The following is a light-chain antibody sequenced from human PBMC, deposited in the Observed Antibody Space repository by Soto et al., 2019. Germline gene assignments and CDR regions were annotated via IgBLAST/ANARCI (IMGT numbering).Light chain of an antibody. CDR1: SSDVGGYNY. CDR2: DVS. Sequence: QSVLTQPASVSGSPGPSITISCTGTSSDVGGYNYVSWYQQHPGKAPKFMIYDVSNRPAGVSNRFSGSKSGNTASLTISGLQAEDEADDYCSSYTTSNTRQIVFGTGTKLTVL. V-gene: IGLV2-14*01. CDR3: SSYTTSNTRQIV. J-gene: IGLJ1*01.